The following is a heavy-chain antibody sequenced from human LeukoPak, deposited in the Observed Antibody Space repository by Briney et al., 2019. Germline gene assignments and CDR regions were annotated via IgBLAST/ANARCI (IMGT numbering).Heavy chain of an antibody. V-gene: IGHV4-31*03. Sequence: SQTLSLTCTDSGGSINSGSHYWSWIRQHPGEGLEWIGYIYNGGSTYYNPSLKSRVSISVDTSKNQFSLKLSSMTAADTAVYYCARTVAAAAGTFDYWGQGTLVTVSS. CDR2: IYNGGST. D-gene: IGHD6-13*01. J-gene: IGHJ4*02. CDR3: ARTVAAAAGTFDY. CDR1: GGSINSGSHY.